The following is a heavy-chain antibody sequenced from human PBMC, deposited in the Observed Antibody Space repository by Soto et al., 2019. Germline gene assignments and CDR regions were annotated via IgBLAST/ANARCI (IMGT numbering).Heavy chain of an antibody. CDR1: GFTLSGYA. CDR3: ARRARPDFYYMDV. D-gene: IGHD6-6*01. V-gene: IGHV3-64*01. Sequence: EVQLAESGGGLAQSGGSLRLSCAASGFTLSGYAMDWVRQAPGKGLEYVSGISSNGVGTYYANSVQGRFIISRDNSKNTVYLQMGSLRPEDMAVYYCARRARPDFYYMDVWGKGTTVTVSS. J-gene: IGHJ6*03. CDR2: ISSNGVGT.